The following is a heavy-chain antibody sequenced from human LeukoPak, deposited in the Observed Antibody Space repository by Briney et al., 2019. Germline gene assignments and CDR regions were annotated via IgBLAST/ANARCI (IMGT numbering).Heavy chain of an antibody. CDR1: GFTFSSYG. Sequence: GGSLRLSCAASGFTFSSYGMHWVRQAPGKGLEWVAFIRYDGSNKYYADSVKGRFTISRDNSKNTLYLQMNSLRAEDTAVYYCARDPDIVVVPAARPGRWNWFDPWGQGTLVTVSS. V-gene: IGHV3-30*02. D-gene: IGHD2-2*01. J-gene: IGHJ5*02. CDR2: IRYDGSNK. CDR3: ARDPDIVVVPAARPGRWNWFDP.